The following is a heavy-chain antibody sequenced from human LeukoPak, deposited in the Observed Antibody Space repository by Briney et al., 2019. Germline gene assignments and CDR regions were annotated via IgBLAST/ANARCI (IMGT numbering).Heavy chain of an antibody. CDR3: ARGRYCSGGSCLLHYGDYEY. CDR1: GGTFSSYA. D-gene: IGHD2-15*01. Sequence: SVKVSCKASGGTFSSYAISWVRQAPGQGLERMGRIIPIFGTANYAQKFQGRVTITTDESTSTAYMELSSLRSEDTAVYYCARGRYCSGGSCLLHYGDYEYWGQGTLVTVSS. V-gene: IGHV1-69*05. CDR2: IIPIFGTA. J-gene: IGHJ4*02.